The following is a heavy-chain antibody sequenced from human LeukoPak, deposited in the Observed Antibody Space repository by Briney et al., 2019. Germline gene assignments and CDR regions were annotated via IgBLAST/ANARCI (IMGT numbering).Heavy chain of an antibody. D-gene: IGHD3-16*01. CDR2: INGDGTST. Sequence: PGGSLRLSCAASGFTFRNAWMGWVRQAPGKGLEWVSRINGDGTSTMYADSVRGRFTVSRDNAKKTVYLEMSSLRVDDTAVYYCVRGRVWYYDMNGYHLDYWGQGTRVTVSS. CDR1: GFTFRNAW. CDR3: VRGRVWYYDMNGYHLDY. V-gene: IGHV3-74*03. J-gene: IGHJ4*02.